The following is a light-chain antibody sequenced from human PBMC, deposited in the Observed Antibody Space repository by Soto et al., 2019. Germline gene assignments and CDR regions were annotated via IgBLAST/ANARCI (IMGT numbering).Light chain of an antibody. CDR3: QQYGSSYPWT. Sequence: IVLTHSPGTLSLSPGERATLSCRASQSVSSNYLAWYQQKPGQAPRLLIYGASSRATGIPDRFSGSGSGTDFTLTIRRLEPEDFAVYYCQQYGSSYPWTFGQGTKVDIK. CDR1: QSVSSNY. CDR2: GAS. J-gene: IGKJ1*01. V-gene: IGKV3-20*01.